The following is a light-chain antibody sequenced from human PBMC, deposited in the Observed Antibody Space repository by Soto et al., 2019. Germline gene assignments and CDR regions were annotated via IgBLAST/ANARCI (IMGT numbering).Light chain of an antibody. CDR1: SSDVGGFDH. J-gene: IGLJ1*01. CDR3: NSFTTTNTYV. V-gene: IGLV2-14*03. CDR2: DVS. Sequence: QSALTQPASVSGSPGRSITISCTGASSDVGGFDHVSWYQQHPGKVPRLLIYDVSSRPSGVSDRFSGSKSGNMASLTISGLQAEDEADYYCNSFTTTNTYVFGTGTKVTVL.